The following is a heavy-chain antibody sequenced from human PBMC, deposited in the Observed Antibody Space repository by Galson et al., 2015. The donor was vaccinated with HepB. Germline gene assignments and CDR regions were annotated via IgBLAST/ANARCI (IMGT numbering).Heavy chain of an antibody. J-gene: IGHJ3*02. CDR2: ISYDGSNK. CDR3: AKEPLAYCGGDCYRGDAFDI. D-gene: IGHD2-21*02. V-gene: IGHV3-30*18. Sequence: SLRLSCAASGFTFSSYGMHWVRQAPGKGLEWVAVISYDGSNKYYADSVKGRFTISRDNSKNTLYLQMNSLRAEDTAVYYCAKEPLAYCGGDCYRGDAFDIWGQGTMVTVSS. CDR1: GFTFSSYG.